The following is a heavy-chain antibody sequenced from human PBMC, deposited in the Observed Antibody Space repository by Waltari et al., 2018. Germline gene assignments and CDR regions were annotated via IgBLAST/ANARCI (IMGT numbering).Heavy chain of an antibody. D-gene: IGHD6-13*01. CDR1: GGTFSSYA. J-gene: IGHJ5*02. V-gene: IGHV1-69*01. CDR3: ARAGEIAAAGPHNWFDP. Sequence: QVQLVQSGAEVKKPGSSVKVSCKASGGTFSSYAISWVRQAPGQGLEWMGGCIPICGPASDEQKFQGRVTMTADESTSTAYMELSSLRAEDTAVYYCARAGEIAAAGPHNWFDPWGQGTLVTVSS. CDR2: CIPICGPA.